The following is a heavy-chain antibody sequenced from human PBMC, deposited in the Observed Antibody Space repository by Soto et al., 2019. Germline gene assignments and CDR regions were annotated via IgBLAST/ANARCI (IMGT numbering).Heavy chain of an antibody. CDR2: INPSGGST. J-gene: IGHJ6*02. V-gene: IGHV1-46*01. D-gene: IGHD2-15*01. Sequence: ASVKVYCKAAGYTFTSYYMHWVRQAPGQGLEWMGIINPSGGSTSYAQKFQGRVTMTRDTSTSTVYMELSSLRSEDTAVYYCASQVAATGAYYYCGMDVWGQGTTVTVSS. CDR3: ASQVAATGAYYYCGMDV. CDR1: GYTFTSYY.